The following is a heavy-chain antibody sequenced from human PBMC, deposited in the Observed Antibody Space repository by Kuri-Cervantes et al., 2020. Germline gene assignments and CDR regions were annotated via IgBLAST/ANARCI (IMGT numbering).Heavy chain of an antibody. CDR1: GFTFSSYS. CDR3: ARDYPTPYGDYVWARYYGMDV. CDR2: ISGSSRTI. V-gene: IGHV3-48*01. D-gene: IGHD4-17*01. Sequence: GGSLRLSCAASGFTFSSYSMNWVRQAPGKGLEWVSYISGSSRTIYYADSVKGRFTISRDNAKNSLYLQMNSLRAEDTAVYYCARDYPTPYGDYVWARYYGMDVWGQGTTVTVSS. J-gene: IGHJ6*02.